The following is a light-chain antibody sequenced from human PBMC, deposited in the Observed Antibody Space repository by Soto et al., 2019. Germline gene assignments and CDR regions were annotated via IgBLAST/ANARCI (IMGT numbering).Light chain of an antibody. V-gene: IGKV1-39*01. CDR1: QSISSY. Sequence: DIQMTQSPSSLSSSLGYRVTITFRASQSISSYLNWYQQKPGKAPKLLIYAASSLQSGVPSRFSGSGSGTDFTLTISSLQPEDFATYYCQQSYSTWTFGQGTKVDIK. CDR2: AAS. J-gene: IGKJ1*01. CDR3: QQSYSTWT.